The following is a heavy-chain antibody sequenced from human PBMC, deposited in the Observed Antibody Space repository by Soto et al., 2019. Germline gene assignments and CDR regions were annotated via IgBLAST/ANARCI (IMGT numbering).Heavy chain of an antibody. D-gene: IGHD2-2*01. V-gene: IGHV4-59*08. CDR1: GGFISTYS. CDR3: ARVRTSLDLYYYYMDV. J-gene: IGHJ6*03. CDR2: IYDYGSS. Sequence: SETLSLTCTGSGGFISTYSWAWVRQPPGKAMEWIGYIYDYGSSYYNPSFESRVAFSVDTSKNQLSLQLTSVTAADTAVYYCARVRTSLDLYYYYMDVWGKGTTVTVSS.